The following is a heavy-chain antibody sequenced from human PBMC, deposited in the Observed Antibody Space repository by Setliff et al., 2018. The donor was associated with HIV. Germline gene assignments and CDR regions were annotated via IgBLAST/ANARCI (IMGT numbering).Heavy chain of an antibody. V-gene: IGHV4-59*11. Sequence: PSETLSLTCTFSDASISDHHCSWIRQPPGRGLEWIGSTHRLGTINYNPSLKSRFTISVDTSKRQFSLRLSSVTAADTAQYFCAVYYEGVGGRGIWGPGTLVTV. D-gene: IGHD3-16*01. CDR3: AVYYEGVGGRGI. CDR2: THRLGTI. CDR1: DASISDHH. J-gene: IGHJ4*02.